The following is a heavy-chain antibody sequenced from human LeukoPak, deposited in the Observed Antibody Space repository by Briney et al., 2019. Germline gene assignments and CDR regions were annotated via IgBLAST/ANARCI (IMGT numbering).Heavy chain of an antibody. Sequence: SQTLSLTCDVSGDSVSSNSAAWNWIRQSPLRGLEWLGRTYYRSKWYNDYAVSVKSRITINPDTSKNQFSLKLSSVTAADTAVSCCARRHFDYWGQGTLVTVSS. CDR3: ARRHFDY. CDR1: GDSVSSNSAA. CDR2: TYYRSKWYN. J-gene: IGHJ4*02. V-gene: IGHV6-1*01.